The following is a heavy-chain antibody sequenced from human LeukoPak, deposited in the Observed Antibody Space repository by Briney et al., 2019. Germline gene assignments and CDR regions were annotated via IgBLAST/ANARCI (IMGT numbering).Heavy chain of an antibody. Sequence: GGSLRLSCVASGFTFDDYAMHWVRQAPGKGLEWVSLISGDGGSTYYADSVKGRFTISRDNSKNSLYLQMNSLRTEDTALYYCAKAGIQLWLPNFDYWGQGTLVTVSS. CDR1: GFTFDDYA. V-gene: IGHV3-43*02. CDR2: ISGDGGST. J-gene: IGHJ4*02. D-gene: IGHD5-18*01. CDR3: AKAGIQLWLPNFDY.